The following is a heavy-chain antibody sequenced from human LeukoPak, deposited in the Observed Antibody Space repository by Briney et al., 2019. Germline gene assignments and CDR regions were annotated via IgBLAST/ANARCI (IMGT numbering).Heavy chain of an antibody. CDR3: AKVILAHYSWYKPDGAFDI. J-gene: IGHJ3*02. Sequence: PGGSLRLSCAASGFTFSSYAMSWVRQAPGKGLEWVSAISGSGGSTYYADSVKGRFTISRDNSKNTLYLQMNSLRAEDTAVYYCAKVILAHYSWYKPDGAFDIWGQGTMVTVSS. D-gene: IGHD6-13*01. V-gene: IGHV3-23*01. CDR2: ISGSGGST. CDR1: GFTFSSYA.